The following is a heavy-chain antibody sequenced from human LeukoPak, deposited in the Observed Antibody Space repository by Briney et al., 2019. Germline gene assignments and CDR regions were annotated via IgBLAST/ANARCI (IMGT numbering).Heavy chain of an antibody. V-gene: IGHV4-4*02. CDR1: GGSISSSNW. D-gene: IGHD3-22*01. CDR2: IYHSGST. Sequence: PSGTLSLTCAVSGGSISSSNWWSWVRQPPGKGLEWIGEIYHSGSTNYNPSLKSRVTISVDKSKNQFSLKLSSVTAADTAVYYCARAGEYYYDSSGYYFFDYWGQGTLVTVSS. J-gene: IGHJ4*02. CDR3: ARAGEYYYDSSGYYFFDY.